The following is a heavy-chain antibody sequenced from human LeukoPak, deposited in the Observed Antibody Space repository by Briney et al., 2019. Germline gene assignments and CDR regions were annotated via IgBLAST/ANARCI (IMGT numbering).Heavy chain of an antibody. CDR2: INPNSGGT. Sequence: GASVKVSCRASGYTFTGYYMHWIRQAPGQGLEWMGWINPNSGGTNYAQKFQGRVTMTRDTSISTAYMELSRLRSDDTAVYYCARDHSCSSTSCYAAFYYYYMDVWGKGTTVTVSS. CDR1: GYTFTGYY. V-gene: IGHV1-2*02. J-gene: IGHJ6*03. CDR3: ARDHSCSSTSCYAAFYYYYMDV. D-gene: IGHD2-2*01.